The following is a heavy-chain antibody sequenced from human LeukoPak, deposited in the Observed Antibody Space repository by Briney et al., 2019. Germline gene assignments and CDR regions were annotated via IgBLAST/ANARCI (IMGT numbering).Heavy chain of an antibody. V-gene: IGHV3-23*01. CDR2: ISGTGDST. Sequence: GGSLGLSCAASGFTFSSYAMTWVRQAPGKGLEWVSVISGTGDSTYYADSVKGRFTISRDNSMNTLYLQMNSLRAEDTAVYYCARDGYGSGSYSFDYWGQGTLVTVSS. CDR3: ARDGYGSGSYSFDY. CDR1: GFTFSSYA. J-gene: IGHJ4*02. D-gene: IGHD3-10*01.